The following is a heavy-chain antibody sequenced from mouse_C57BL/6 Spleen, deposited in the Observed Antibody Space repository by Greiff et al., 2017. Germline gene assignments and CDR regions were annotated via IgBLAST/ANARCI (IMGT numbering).Heavy chain of an antibody. Sequence: EVMLVESGGDLVKPGGSLKLSCAASGFTFSSYGMSWVRQTPDKRLEWVATISSGGSYTFYPDSVKGRFTISRDNDKNTLYLQMSGLKSEDTVRYYCARQRGYWGQGTLVTVSA. CDR1: GFTFSSYG. J-gene: IGHJ3*01. CDR2: ISSGGSYT. V-gene: IGHV5-6*02. CDR3: ARQRGY.